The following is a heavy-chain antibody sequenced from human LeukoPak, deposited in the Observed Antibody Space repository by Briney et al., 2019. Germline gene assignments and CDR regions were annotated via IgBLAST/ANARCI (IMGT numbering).Heavy chain of an antibody. CDR2: IYTSGST. Sequence: SETLSLTCTVSGGSISSYYWSWIRQPAGKGLEWIGRIYTSGSTNYNPSLKSRVIMSVDTSKNQFSLKLSSVTAADTAVYYCAGIAVAGTNWFDPWGQGTLVTVSS. D-gene: IGHD6-19*01. CDR1: GGSISSYY. J-gene: IGHJ5*02. CDR3: AGIAVAGTNWFDP. V-gene: IGHV4-4*07.